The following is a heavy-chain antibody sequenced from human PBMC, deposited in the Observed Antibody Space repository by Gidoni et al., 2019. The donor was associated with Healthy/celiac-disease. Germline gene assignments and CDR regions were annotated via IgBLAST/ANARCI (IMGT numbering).Heavy chain of an antibody. D-gene: IGHD6-19*01. CDR1: GFTFSSYA. J-gene: IGHJ4*02. CDR2: ISGSGGST. V-gene: IGHV3-23*01. Sequence: EVQLLESGGGLVQPGGSLRLSCAASGFTFSSYAMSWVRQAPGKGLEWVSAISGSGGSTYYADSVKGRFTISRDNSKNTLYLQMNSLRAEDTAVYYCAKGHGSGWSISYYFDYWGQGTLVTVSS. CDR3: AKGHGSGWSISYYFDY.